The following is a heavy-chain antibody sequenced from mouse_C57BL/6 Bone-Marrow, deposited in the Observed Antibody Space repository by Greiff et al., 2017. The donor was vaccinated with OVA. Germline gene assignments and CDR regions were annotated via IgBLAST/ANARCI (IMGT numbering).Heavy chain of an antibody. CDR3: ARDPLYYDYDGAY. Sequence: EVQLVESGGGLVKPGGSLKLSCAASGFTFSSSAMSWVRQTPEKRLEWVATISAGGSYTYYPDNVQGRFTLSRDNAKNNLYMQMSHLKSEDTARYYCARDPLYYDYDGAYWGQGTLVTVSA. J-gene: IGHJ3*01. CDR2: ISAGGSYT. CDR1: GFTFSSSA. D-gene: IGHD2-4*01. V-gene: IGHV5-4*01.